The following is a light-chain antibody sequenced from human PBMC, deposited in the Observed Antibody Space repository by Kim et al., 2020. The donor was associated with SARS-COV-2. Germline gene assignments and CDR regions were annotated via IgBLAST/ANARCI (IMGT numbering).Light chain of an antibody. CDR1: NLGDKY. Sequence: SYELTQPPSVSVSPGQTANITCSGDNLGDKYTSWYQQKPGQSPVLVIYQNTKRPSGIPERFSASSSGNTATLTISGIQPMDEADFYCQAWDGSTVLFGGGTQLTVL. CDR2: QNT. J-gene: IGLJ2*01. CDR3: QAWDGSTVL. V-gene: IGLV3-1*01.